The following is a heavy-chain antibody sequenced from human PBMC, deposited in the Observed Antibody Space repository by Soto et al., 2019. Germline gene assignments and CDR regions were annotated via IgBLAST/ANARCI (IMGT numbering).Heavy chain of an antibody. CDR1: GGSVSSGSYY. Sequence: PSETLSLTCTVSGGSVSSGSYYWSWIRQPPGKGLEWIGYIYYSGSTNYNPSLKSRVTISVDTSKNQFSLKLSSVTAADTAVYYCARDPYSNYRKNYGMDVWGQGTTVTVSS. V-gene: IGHV4-61*01. CDR2: IYYSGST. J-gene: IGHJ6*02. CDR3: ARDPYSNYRKNYGMDV. D-gene: IGHD4-4*01.